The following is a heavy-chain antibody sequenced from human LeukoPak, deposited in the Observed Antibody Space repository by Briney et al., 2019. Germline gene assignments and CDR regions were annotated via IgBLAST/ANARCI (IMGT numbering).Heavy chain of an antibody. CDR3: AEVERRNY. Sequence: SETLSLTCTVSGGSISSHYWSWIRQPAGRGLEWIGRIYTSGSSGTTNYNPSLKSRVTMSVDTSKNQFSLKLRSVTAADTAVYYCAEVERRNYWGQGTLVTVSS. D-gene: IGHD1-1*01. J-gene: IGHJ4*02. CDR2: IYTSGSSGTT. CDR1: GGSISSHY. V-gene: IGHV4-4*07.